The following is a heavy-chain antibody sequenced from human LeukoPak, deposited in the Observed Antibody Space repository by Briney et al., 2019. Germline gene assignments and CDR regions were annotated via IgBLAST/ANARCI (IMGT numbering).Heavy chain of an antibody. J-gene: IGHJ4*02. Sequence: NPSETLSLTCAISGGSISGTPYYWGWIRQPPGKGLEWIGSIYYSGGTYYNPSLKSRLTISVDTSKNQFSLKLSSVTAADTAVYYCARASTIFGHFAYWGRGTLVTVSS. CDR1: GGSISGTPYY. CDR3: ARASTIFGHFAY. CDR2: IYYSGGT. V-gene: IGHV4-39*07. D-gene: IGHD3-3*01.